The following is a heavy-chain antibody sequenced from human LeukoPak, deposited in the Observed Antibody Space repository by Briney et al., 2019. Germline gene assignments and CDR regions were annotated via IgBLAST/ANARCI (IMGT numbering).Heavy chain of an antibody. D-gene: IGHD2-8*01. CDR2: VTGGGDGT. V-gene: IGHV3-23*01. CDR1: GFSISSYA. CDR3: GSDPNGDYVGALGY. Sequence: GGSLRLSCVASGFSISSYALAWVRQTPGKELEWVSAVTGGGDGTHYIDSVKGRFTISRDNSKNTIYLQMNSPRAEDTAIYFCGSDPNGDYVGALGYWGRGTLVTVSS. J-gene: IGHJ4*01.